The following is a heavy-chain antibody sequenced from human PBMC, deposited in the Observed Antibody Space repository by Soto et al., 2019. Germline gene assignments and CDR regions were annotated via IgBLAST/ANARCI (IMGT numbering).Heavy chain of an antibody. Sequence: QITLKESGPTLVKPTQTLTLTCTFSGFSLSTSGVGVGWIRQPPGKALEWLALIYWDDDKRYSPSLKSRLTITKDTSKHQVVLTMTNMDPVDTATYYCAHRHYDFWSGSFLYWGQGTLVTVSS. V-gene: IGHV2-5*02. D-gene: IGHD3-3*01. CDR2: IYWDDDK. J-gene: IGHJ4*02. CDR1: GFSLSTSGVG. CDR3: AHRHYDFWSGSFLY.